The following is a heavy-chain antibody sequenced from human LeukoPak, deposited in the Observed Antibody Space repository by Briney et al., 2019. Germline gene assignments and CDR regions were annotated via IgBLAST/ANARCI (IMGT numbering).Heavy chain of an antibody. J-gene: IGHJ3*02. CDR3: ARGRTTYYDSSKNAFDI. CDR2: IYYSGST. V-gene: IGHV4-59*01. Sequence: MSSETLSLTCTVSGGSISSYYWSWIRQPPGKGLEWIGYIYYSGSTNYNPSLKSRVTISVDTSKNQFSLKLSSVTAADTAVYYCARGRTTYYDSSKNAFDIWGQGTMVTVSS. CDR1: GGSISSYY. D-gene: IGHD3-22*01.